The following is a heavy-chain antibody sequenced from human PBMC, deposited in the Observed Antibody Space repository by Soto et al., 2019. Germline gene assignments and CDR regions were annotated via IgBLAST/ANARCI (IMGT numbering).Heavy chain of an antibody. D-gene: IGHD1-26*01. CDR2: IYHSGTT. CDR1: GGSIISNYW. V-gene: IGHV4-38-2*01. CDR3: ARVRGGGPFDD. J-gene: IGHJ4*02. Sequence: ETLSLTCAVSGGSIISNYWLALIRQSPGEGLVWIGSIYHSGTTYYNPSLKSRVTISVDTSKNQFSLKLSSVTAADTAVYYCARVRGGGPFDDWGQGTLVTVSS.